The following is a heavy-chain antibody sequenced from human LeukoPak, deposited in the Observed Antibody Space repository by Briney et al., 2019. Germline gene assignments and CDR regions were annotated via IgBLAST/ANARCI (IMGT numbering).Heavy chain of an antibody. V-gene: IGHV1-46*01. CDR3: AGGFGVTMVRGVIVFFDY. Sequence: ASVKVSCKASGYTFTSYYMHWVRQAPGQGLEWMGIINPSGGSTSYAQKFQGRVTMTRDTSTSTVYMELSSLRSEDTAVYYCAGGFGVTMVRGVIVFFDYWGQGTLVAVSS. CDR1: GYTFTSYY. D-gene: IGHD3-10*01. J-gene: IGHJ4*02. CDR2: INPSGGST.